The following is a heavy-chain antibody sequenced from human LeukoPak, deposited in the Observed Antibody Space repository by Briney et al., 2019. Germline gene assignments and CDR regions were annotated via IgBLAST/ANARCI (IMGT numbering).Heavy chain of an antibody. V-gene: IGHV3-74*01. J-gene: IGHJ4*02. D-gene: IGHD3-10*01. Sequence: GGSLRLSCAASGFTFSYYDIHWVRQGPGKGLVWVSRIKSDGTSTTYADSVKGRFTISRDNGMNTLYLQMNSLRAEDTAVYYCARDYYGSLEYWGQGTLVTVSS. CDR1: GFTFSYYD. CDR3: ARDYYGSLEY. CDR2: IKSDGTST.